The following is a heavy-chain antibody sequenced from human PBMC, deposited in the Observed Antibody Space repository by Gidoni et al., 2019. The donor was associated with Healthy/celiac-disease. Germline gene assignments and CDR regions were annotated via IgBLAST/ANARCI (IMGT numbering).Heavy chain of an antibody. CDR1: GGTFSSYA. J-gene: IGHJ6*03. V-gene: IGHV1-69*01. Sequence: QVQLVQSGAEVKKPGSSVKVSCKASGGTFSSYAISWVRQAPGQGLEWMGGIIPIFGTANYAQKFQGRVTITADESTSTAYMELSSLRSEDTAVYYCARVVLSQEQWLVDYYYYYMDVWGKGTTVTVSS. CDR2: IIPIFGTA. CDR3: ARVVLSQEQWLVDYYYYYMDV. D-gene: IGHD6-19*01.